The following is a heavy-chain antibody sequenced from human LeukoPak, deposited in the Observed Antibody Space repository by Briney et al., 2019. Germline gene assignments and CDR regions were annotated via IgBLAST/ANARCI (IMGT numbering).Heavy chain of an antibody. D-gene: IGHD3-22*01. CDR1: GYSFTNYW. CDR3: ARHYYETLSAFDI. J-gene: IGHJ3*02. Sequence: GESLKISCKGSGYSFTNYWISWVRQMPGKGLEWMGRIDPSDSYTKYSTSFQGHVTISADKSISTAYLQWSSLKASDTAMYYCARHYYETLSAFDIWGQGTMVTVSS. V-gene: IGHV5-10-1*01. CDR2: IDPSDSYT.